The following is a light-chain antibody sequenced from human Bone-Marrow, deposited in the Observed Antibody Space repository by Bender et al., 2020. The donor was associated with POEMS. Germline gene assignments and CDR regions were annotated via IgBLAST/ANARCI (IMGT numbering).Light chain of an antibody. Sequence: QSALTQPASVSGSPGQSITISCTGTTTDVGGYNYVSWYQQHPGKAPKLIIYDVSHRPSGISTRFSGSKSGSTASLTISGLQSDDEAAYFCSSYTGSGTVVFGGGTKLTVL. CDR2: DVS. J-gene: IGLJ2*01. CDR1: TTDVGGYNY. V-gene: IGLV2-14*03. CDR3: SSYTGSGTVV.